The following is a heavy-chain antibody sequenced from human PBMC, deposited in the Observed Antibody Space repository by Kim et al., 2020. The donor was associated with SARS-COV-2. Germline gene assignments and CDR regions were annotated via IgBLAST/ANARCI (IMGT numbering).Heavy chain of an antibody. CDR3: ARALAYNSRPVIDY. D-gene: IGHD6-13*01. J-gene: IGHJ4*02. Sequence: AQGFTGRFVFSLDTSVSTAYLQISSLKAEDTAVYYCARALAYNSRPVIDYWGQGTLVTVSS. V-gene: IGHV7-4-1*02.